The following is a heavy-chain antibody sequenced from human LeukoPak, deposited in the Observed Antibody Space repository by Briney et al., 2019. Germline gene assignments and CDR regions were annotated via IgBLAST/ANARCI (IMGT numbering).Heavy chain of an antibody. CDR1: GFTFSSYS. V-gene: IGHV3-48*04. J-gene: IGHJ4*02. Sequence: GGSLRLSCAASGFTFSSYSMNWVRQAPGKGLEWVSYISSSSSTIYYADSVKGRFTISRDNAKNSLYLQMNSLRAEDTAVYYCARGPFASGSYSLYGYGSVFDYWGQGTLVTVSS. CDR3: ARGPFASGSYSLYGYGSVFDY. D-gene: IGHD3-10*01. CDR2: ISSSSSTI.